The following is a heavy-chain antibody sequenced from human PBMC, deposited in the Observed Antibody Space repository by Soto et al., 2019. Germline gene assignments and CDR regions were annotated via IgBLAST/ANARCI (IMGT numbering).Heavy chain of an antibody. V-gene: IGHV3-30-3*01. CDR3: ASSYYGSGSYYNAISDYYYYGMDV. Sequence: QVQLVESGGGVVQPGRSLRLSCAASGFTFSSYAMHWVRQAPGKGLEWVAVISYDGSNKYYADSVKGRFTISRDNSKNTLYLQMNSLRAEDTAVYYCASSYYGSGSYYNAISDYYYYGMDVWGQGTTVTVSS. CDR2: ISYDGSNK. CDR1: GFTFSSYA. J-gene: IGHJ6*02. D-gene: IGHD3-10*01.